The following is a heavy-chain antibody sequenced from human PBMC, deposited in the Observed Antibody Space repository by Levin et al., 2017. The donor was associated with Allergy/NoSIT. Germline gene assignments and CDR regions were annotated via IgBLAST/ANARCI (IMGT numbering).Heavy chain of an antibody. CDR2: IYYSGST. D-gene: IGHD2-2*01. J-gene: IGHJ6*02. CDR1: GGSISSSSYY. CDR3: ARHFCSSTSCYFPHYYYYYGMDV. Sequence: SQTLSLTCTVSGGSISSSSYYWGWIRQPPGKGLEWIGSIYYSGSTYYNPSLKSRVTISVDTSKNQFSLKLSSVTAADTAVYYCARHFCSSTSCYFPHYYYYYGMDVWGQGTTVTVSS. V-gene: IGHV4-39*01.